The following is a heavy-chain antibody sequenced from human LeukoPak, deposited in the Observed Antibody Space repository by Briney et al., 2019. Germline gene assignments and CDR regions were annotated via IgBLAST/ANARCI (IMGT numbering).Heavy chain of an antibody. CDR2: IYYSGST. CDR3: ARGKAFWSGKIGFDP. D-gene: IGHD3-3*01. V-gene: IGHV4-30-4*08. Sequence: SETLSLTCTVSGGSISSGDYYWSWIRQPPGKGREWIGYIYYSGSTYYNPSLKSRVTISVDTSKNQFSLKLTSVTAADTAVYYCARGKAFWSGKIGFDPWGQGTLVTVSS. J-gene: IGHJ5*02. CDR1: GGSISSGDYY.